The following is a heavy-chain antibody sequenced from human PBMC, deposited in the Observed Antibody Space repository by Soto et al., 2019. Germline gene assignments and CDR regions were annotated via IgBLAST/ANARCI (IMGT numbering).Heavy chain of an antibody. D-gene: IGHD2-15*01. V-gene: IGHV3-33*01. CDR2: IWYDGSNK. CDR1: GFTFSSYG. CDR3: ARAHRYCSGGSCYYLTHDDAFDI. J-gene: IGHJ3*02. Sequence: QVQLVESGGGVVQPGRSLRLSCAASGFTFSSYGMHWVRQAPGKGLEWVAVIWYDGSNKYYADSVKGRFTISRDNSKNTRYLQMNSLRAEDTAVYYCARAHRYCSGGSCYYLTHDDAFDIWGQGTMVTVSS.